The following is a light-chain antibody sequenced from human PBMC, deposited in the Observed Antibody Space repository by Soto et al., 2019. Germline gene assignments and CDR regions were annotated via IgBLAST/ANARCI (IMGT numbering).Light chain of an antibody. CDR2: DAS. CDR3: QQYYSYPYT. Sequence: DIQMTQSPSTLSASVGDRVTITCRASQIIGSSLAWYQQKPGKAPKLLIYDASTLQSEVPSRFSGSESGTEFTLTISSLQPDDSATYYCQQYYSYPYTFGQGTKLEIK. J-gene: IGKJ2*01. CDR1: QIIGSS. V-gene: IGKV1-5*01.